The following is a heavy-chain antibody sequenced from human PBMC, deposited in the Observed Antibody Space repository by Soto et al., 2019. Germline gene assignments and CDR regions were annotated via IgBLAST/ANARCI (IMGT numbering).Heavy chain of an antibody. CDR3: ARLRRDWGDAFDL. D-gene: IGHD3-16*01. CDR2: IIPVFDKA. V-gene: IGHV1-69*01. J-gene: IGHJ3*01. Sequence: QVQLVQSGADVKKPGSSVKVSCKTSGGSFGSSAISWVRQAPAQGLEWMGEIIPVFDKANYAQNFQGRLTITADALAGTVFMELSSPRSEDTAVYFCARLRRDWGDAFDLWGLGTFVTVSS. CDR1: GGSFGSSA.